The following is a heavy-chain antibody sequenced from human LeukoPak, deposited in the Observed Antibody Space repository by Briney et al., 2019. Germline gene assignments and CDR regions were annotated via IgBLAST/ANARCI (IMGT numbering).Heavy chain of an antibody. D-gene: IGHD3-9*01. Sequence: GGSLRLSCAASGFTFSSYWMSWVRQAPGKGLEWVANIKQDGSEKYYVDSVKGRFTISRDNAKNSLYLQMNSLRAEDMAVYYCARTVRYFDYLLGPPDYSGQGTLVTASS. V-gene: IGHV3-7*01. CDR2: IKQDGSEK. CDR3: ARTVRYFDYLLGPPDY. CDR1: GFTFSSYW. J-gene: IGHJ4*02.